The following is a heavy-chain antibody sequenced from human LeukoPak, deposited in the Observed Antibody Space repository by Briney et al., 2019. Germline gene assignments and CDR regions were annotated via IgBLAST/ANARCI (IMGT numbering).Heavy chain of an antibody. CDR2: INPNTGGT. V-gene: IGHV1-2*06. Sequence: ASVKVSCKTSGYTFTGYYIHWVRQAPGQGLEWMGRINPNTGGTDYAQKFQGRVTMTRDTSITTAYMELSRLTSDDTAIYYCAKVPPSITAAGNWLGPWGQGALVTVSS. CDR1: GYTFTGYY. D-gene: IGHD6-13*01. J-gene: IGHJ5*02. CDR3: AKVPPSITAAGNWLGP.